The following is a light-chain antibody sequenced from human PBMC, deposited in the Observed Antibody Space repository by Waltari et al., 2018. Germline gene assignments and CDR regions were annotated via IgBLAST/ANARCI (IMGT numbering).Light chain of an antibody. CDR2: GAS. CDR3: QQYHALPPST. CDR1: QSISSH. J-gene: IGKJ1*01. Sequence: EIVVTQSPATLSVSPGDRAILTCRARQSISSHLAWFQQKPCQSPRLLIYGASARASGVPARFSGSGYGTEFTLTITSLQSEDFAVYYCQQYHALPPSTFGQGTRV. V-gene: IGKV3-15*01.